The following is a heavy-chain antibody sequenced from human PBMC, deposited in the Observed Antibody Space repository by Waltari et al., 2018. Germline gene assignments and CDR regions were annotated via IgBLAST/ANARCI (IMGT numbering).Heavy chain of an antibody. V-gene: IGHV1-69*01. D-gene: IGHD3-22*01. J-gene: IGHJ3*02. CDR2: IIPIFGTA. CDR1: GGTFSSYA. Sequence: QVQLVQSGAEVKKPGSSVKVSCKASGGTFSSYAISWVRQAPGQGLEWMGGIIPIFGTANNAQKFQGRVTITADEATSTAYMELSSLRSEDTAVYYCATREATMIVDAFDIWGQGTMVTVSS. CDR3: ATREATMIVDAFDI.